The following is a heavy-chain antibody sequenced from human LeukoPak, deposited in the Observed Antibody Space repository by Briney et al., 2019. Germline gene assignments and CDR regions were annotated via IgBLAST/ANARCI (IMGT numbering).Heavy chain of an antibody. D-gene: IGHD3-16*01. Sequence: ASVKVSCKTSGYTFTTYDNNWVRQAPGQGLEWVGWINPSNGDTNYAAKFQDRVTMTTDTSTTTLYLELRSLSSDGTAIYYCARGLDEATWEPRLGYWGQGTLVTVSS. V-gene: IGHV1-18*01. J-gene: IGHJ4*02. CDR1: GYTFTTYD. CDR2: INPSNGDT. CDR3: ARGLDEATWEPRLGY.